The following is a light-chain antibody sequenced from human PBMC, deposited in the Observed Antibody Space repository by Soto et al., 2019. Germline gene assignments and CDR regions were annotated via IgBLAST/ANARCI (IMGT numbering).Light chain of an antibody. J-gene: IGKJ2*01. Sequence: EIVMTQSPANLSLSPGERVTLSCRASQSVSSGSVSWYQRKAGQAPRLLIYGASTRATGIPARFSGSGSETDFTLTISSLQPEGFKVYFCQQDYNLPYTFGQGTKLEIK. CDR1: QSVSSGS. CDR3: QQDYNLPYT. CDR2: GAS. V-gene: IGKV3D-7*01.